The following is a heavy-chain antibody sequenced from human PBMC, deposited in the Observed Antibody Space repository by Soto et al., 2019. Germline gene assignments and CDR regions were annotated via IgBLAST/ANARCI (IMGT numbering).Heavy chain of an antibody. CDR2: ITPNGGST. D-gene: IGHD2-2*01. J-gene: IGHJ5*02. Sequence: QVQLAQSGAEVKKPGASVKVSCKSSGYTFTNYYMHWVRQAPGQGLEWMGIITPNGGSTNYAEKFQGRVTMTRDTSTSTVYMELSSLRSEATAVYYCARAYCRSTSCYWIPWFDPWGQGTLVTVSS. CDR3: ARAYCRSTSCYWIPWFDP. CDR1: GYTFTNYY. V-gene: IGHV1-46*03.